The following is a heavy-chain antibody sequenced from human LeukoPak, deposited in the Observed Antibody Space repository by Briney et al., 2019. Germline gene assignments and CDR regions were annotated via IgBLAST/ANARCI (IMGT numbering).Heavy chain of an antibody. CDR2: IYTSGST. Sequence: SETLSLTCIVSGGSISSGSYYWSWIRQPAGKGLEWIGRIYTSGSTNYNPSLKSRVTISVDTSKNQFSLKLSSVTAADTAVYYCARDFIAVAGIPWFDPWGQGTLVTVSS. J-gene: IGHJ5*02. CDR1: GGSISSGSYY. V-gene: IGHV4-61*02. D-gene: IGHD6-19*01. CDR3: ARDFIAVAGIPWFDP.